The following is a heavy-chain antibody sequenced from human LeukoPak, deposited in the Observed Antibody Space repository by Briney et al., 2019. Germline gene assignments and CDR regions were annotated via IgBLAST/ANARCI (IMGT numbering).Heavy chain of an antibody. D-gene: IGHD1-26*01. CDR1: GFTFSSYS. CDR3: ARVLVGATTHFDY. V-gene: IGHV3-48*04. J-gene: IGHJ4*02. Sequence: GGSLRLSCVASGFTFSSYSMNWVRQAPGKGLEWVSHISSSTGTTIYYSDSVKGRFTISRDNARNSLYLHMNSLRAEDTAVYYCARVLVGATTHFDYWGQGTLVTVSS. CDR2: ISSSTGTTI.